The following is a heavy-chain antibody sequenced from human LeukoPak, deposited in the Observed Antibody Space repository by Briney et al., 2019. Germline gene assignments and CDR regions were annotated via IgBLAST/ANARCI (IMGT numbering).Heavy chain of an antibody. CDR2: IYSGGYT. CDR3: ATLGYPSSGWGWFDP. V-gene: IGHV3-53*01. Sequence: GGSLRLSCAASGFTVSSNYMSWVRQAPGKGLDWVSLIYSGGYTYYADSVKGRFTISRDNSKNTLYLEMNSLRAEDTAMYYCATLGYPSSGWGWFDPWGQGTPVTVSS. CDR1: GFTVSSNY. D-gene: IGHD6-19*01. J-gene: IGHJ5*02.